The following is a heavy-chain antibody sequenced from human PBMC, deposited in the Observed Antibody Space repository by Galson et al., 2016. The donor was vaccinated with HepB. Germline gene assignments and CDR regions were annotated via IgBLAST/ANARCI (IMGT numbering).Heavy chain of an antibody. CDR2: ISAYNGDT. J-gene: IGHJ4*02. Sequence: SCKASGYTFTNYGLSWVRPAPGQGLEYMGWISAYNGDTTYAQNLQGRVTMTTDTSTSTAYMELRSLRSDDTAVYYCARGAGGYFDYWGQGTLVTVSS. CDR1: GYTFTNYG. D-gene: IGHD3-10*01. CDR3: ARGAGGYFDY. V-gene: IGHV1-18*01.